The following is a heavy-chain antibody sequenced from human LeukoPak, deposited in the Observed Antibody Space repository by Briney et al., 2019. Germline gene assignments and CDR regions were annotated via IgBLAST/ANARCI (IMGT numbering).Heavy chain of an antibody. CDR1: GYSISSGYY. J-gene: IGHJ4*02. D-gene: IGHD3-10*01. CDR3: AIGYYAFDY. V-gene: IGHV4-38-2*02. CDR2: IYHSGST. Sequence: SETLSLTCTVSGYSISSGYYWGWIRQPPGKGLEWIGSIYHSGSTYYNPSLKSRVTISVDTSKNQFSLKLSSVTAADTAVYYCAIGYYAFDYWGQGTLVTVSS.